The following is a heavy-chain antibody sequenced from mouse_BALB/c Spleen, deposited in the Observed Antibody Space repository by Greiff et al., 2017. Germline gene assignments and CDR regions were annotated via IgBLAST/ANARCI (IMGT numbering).Heavy chain of an antibody. Sequence: DVQLVESGGGLVKPGGSLKLSCAASGFTFSSYAMSWVRQSPEKRLEWVAEISSGGSYTYYPDTVTGRFTISRDNAKNTLYLEMSSLRSEDTAMYYCARDQDYGSGAYWGQGTLVTVSA. CDR1: GFTFSSYA. CDR3: ARDQDYGSGAY. J-gene: IGHJ3*01. CDR2: ISSGGSYT. D-gene: IGHD1-1*01. V-gene: IGHV5-9-4*01.